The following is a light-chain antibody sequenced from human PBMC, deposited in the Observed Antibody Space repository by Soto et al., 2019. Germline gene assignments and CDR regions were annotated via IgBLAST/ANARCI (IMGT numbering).Light chain of an antibody. CDR3: QQRSNWPPT. J-gene: IGKJ5*01. CDR2: DAS. CDR1: QSVSSY. V-gene: IGKV3-11*01. Sequence: EIVLPQSPATLSLSPGERAPLSCRASQSVSSYLAWYQQKPGQAPRLLIYDASNRATGIPARFSGSGSGTDFTLTISSLEPEEFAVYYCQQRSNWPPTFGQGTRLEIK.